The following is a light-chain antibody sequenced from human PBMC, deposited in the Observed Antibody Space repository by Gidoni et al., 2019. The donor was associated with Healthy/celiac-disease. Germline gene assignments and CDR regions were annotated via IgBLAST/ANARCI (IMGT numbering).Light chain of an antibody. CDR1: QSLLYNSNNKNY. CDR3: QQYDSTPWT. Sequence: DIVMTQSPDSLAVSLGERATINCKSSQSLLYNSNNKNYLAWYQQKPGQPPKLLIYWASTRESGVPDRFSGSGSGTDFTLTISSLQAEDVAVYHCQQYDSTPWTFGQGTKVEIK. J-gene: IGKJ1*01. V-gene: IGKV4-1*01. CDR2: WAS.